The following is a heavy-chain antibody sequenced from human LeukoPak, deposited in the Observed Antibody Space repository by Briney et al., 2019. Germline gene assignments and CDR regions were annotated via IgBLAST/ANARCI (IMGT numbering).Heavy chain of an antibody. J-gene: IGHJ4*02. D-gene: IGHD3-16*01. V-gene: IGHV3-48*04. CDR1: GFTFSSYS. Sequence: PGGSLRLSCAASGFTFSSYSMNWVRQAPGKGLEWVSFISSSSSTIYYADSVKGRFTISRDNAKNSLYLQMNSLRAEDTAVYYCATALTDMMGKGDDYWGQGTLVTVSS. CDR2: ISSSSSTI. CDR3: ATALTDMMGKGDDY.